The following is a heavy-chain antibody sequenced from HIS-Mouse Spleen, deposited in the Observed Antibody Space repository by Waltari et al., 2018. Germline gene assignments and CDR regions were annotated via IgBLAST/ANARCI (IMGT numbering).Heavy chain of an antibody. J-gene: IGHJ2*01. V-gene: IGHV4-39*07. Sequence: QLQLQESGPGLVTPSATLSLTCTFSGRSISSRSYSWGWIRQPPGKGLEWIGSIYYSGSTYYNPSLKSRVTISVDTSKNQFSLKLSSVTAADTAVYYCAREIPYSSSWYDWYFDLWGRGTLVTVSS. CDR2: IYYSGST. D-gene: IGHD6-13*01. CDR3: AREIPYSSSWYDWYFDL. CDR1: GRSISSRSYS.